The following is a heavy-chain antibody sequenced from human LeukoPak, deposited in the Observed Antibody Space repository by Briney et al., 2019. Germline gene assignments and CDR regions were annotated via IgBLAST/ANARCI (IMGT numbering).Heavy chain of an antibody. CDR3: AKGHSRVGATYFDY. V-gene: IGHV3-23*01. CDR1: GFTFSSYA. D-gene: IGHD1-26*01. Sequence: GGSLRLSCAASGFTFSSYAMSWVRQAPGKGLEWVSAISGSGGSTYYADSVKGRFTISRDNSKNTLYLQMNSLRAKDTAVYYCAKGHSRVGATYFDYWGQGTLVTVSS. CDR2: ISGSGGST. J-gene: IGHJ4*02.